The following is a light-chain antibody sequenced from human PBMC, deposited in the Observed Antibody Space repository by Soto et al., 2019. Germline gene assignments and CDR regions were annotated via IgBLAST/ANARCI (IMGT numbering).Light chain of an antibody. CDR3: QQYGSSTWT. Sequence: EIALTQSPGTLSLSPGERATLSSRASHSVTSSYLAWYQQKPGQAPRLLIYGASSRATGIPDRFSGSGSGTDFTLTISRLEPEDFAVYYCQQYGSSTWTFGQGTKVEVK. CDR1: HSVTSSY. J-gene: IGKJ1*01. CDR2: GAS. V-gene: IGKV3-20*01.